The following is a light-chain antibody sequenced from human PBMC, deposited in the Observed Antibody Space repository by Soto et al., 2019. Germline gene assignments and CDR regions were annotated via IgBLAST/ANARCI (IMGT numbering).Light chain of an antibody. CDR2: EVI. Sequence: QSALTQTASVSGSPGQSITISCTGTTSDVGGYNYVSWYQQHPGEAPKLIIYEVINRPSGISNRFSGSKSGNTASLTISGLQAEDKADYYCSSYSRTSTLVLFGGGTKLTVL. J-gene: IGLJ2*01. V-gene: IGLV2-14*01. CDR3: SSYSRTSTLVL. CDR1: TSDVGGYNY.